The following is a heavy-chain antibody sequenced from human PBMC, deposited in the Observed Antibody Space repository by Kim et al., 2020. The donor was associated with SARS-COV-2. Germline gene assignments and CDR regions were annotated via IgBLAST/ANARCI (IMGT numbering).Heavy chain of an antibody. D-gene: IGHD4-17*01. Sequence: SVKVSCKVSGDSFSTYAISWVRQAPGQRLEWMGGIIPFFGSVNYAQEFQGRITMTADKSTKTAYMELSSLKSEDTAVYYCARDPLYTPVTTKSFYYYGMDVWGQGTSVTVSS. J-gene: IGHJ6*02. V-gene: IGHV1-69*06. CDR2: IIPFFGSV. CDR1: GDSFSTYA. CDR3: ARDPLYTPVTTKSFYYYGMDV.